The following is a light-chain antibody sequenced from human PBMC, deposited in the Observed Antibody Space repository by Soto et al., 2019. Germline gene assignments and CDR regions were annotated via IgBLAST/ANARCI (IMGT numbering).Light chain of an antibody. V-gene: IGKV1-39*01. CDR3: QQYNDFQYI. CDR2: GAT. J-gene: IGKJ2*01. CDR1: QFIANY. Sequence: DIRMTQSPSSLSASVGDGVTLTCRASQFIANYLNWYQQRPGKVPEVLIYGATTLQSGIPSRFAGSGDGTEFSLTISSLQPDDFAVYYCQQYNDFQYIFGQGTRLDI.